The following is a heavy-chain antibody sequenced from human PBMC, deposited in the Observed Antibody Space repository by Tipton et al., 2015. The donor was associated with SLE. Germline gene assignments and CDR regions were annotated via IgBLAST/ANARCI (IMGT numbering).Heavy chain of an antibody. CDR3: ATTPQSAFTGYSIDY. V-gene: IGHV1-69*01. D-gene: IGHD2-15*01. CDR1: GGTFSNHA. J-gene: IGHJ4*02. CDR2: IIPVFGTP. Sequence: QLVQSGPEVKKPGSSVKVSCKASGGTFSNHAIDWVRQAPGQGLEWMGGIIPVFGTPNYAQRLQGRVTITADESSSTAYMELRSLRSDDTAVYYCATTPQSAFTGYSIDYWGQGTLVTVSS.